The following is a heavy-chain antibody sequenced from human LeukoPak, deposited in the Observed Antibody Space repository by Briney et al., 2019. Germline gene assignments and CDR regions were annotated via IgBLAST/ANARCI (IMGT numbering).Heavy chain of an antibody. CDR1: GGSISSASYN. D-gene: IGHD3-10*01. J-gene: IGHJ5*02. CDR2: IYYTGST. CDR3: ASGIYHCSGSYSFDP. Sequence: SETLSLTCTVSGGSISSASYNWGWIRQPPGKGLEWIGNIYYTGSTYYNPSLKSRVTISVDTSQNQFSLKLTSVTAADPAVFYCASGIYHCSGSYSFDPWGQGTLVTVSS. V-gene: IGHV4-39*01.